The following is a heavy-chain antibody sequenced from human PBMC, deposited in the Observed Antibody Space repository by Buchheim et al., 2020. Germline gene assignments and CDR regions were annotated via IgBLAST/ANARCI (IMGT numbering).Heavy chain of an antibody. Sequence: EVQLVESGGGLVQPGGSPRLSCAASGFTFSSYCMSWVRQAPGKGLEWVANIKQDGSEKYYVDSVKGRFTISRDNAKNSLYLQMNSLRAEDTAVYYCARDRIVGATPLDYWGQGTL. CDR1: GFTFSSYC. CDR3: ARDRIVGATPLDY. D-gene: IGHD1-26*01. J-gene: IGHJ4*02. CDR2: IKQDGSEK. V-gene: IGHV3-7*01.